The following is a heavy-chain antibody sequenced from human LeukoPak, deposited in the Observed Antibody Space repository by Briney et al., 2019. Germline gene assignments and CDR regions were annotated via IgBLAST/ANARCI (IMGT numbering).Heavy chain of an antibody. CDR2: ISGSGGST. D-gene: IGHD2-2*01. CDR3: AKGSDNVVKPTAAYGLLDY. V-gene: IGHV3-23*01. J-gene: IGHJ4*02. Sequence: PGGSLRLSCAASGFTFSSYAMSWVRQAPGKGLEWVSAISGSGGSTYYADSVKGRFTISRDNSKNRLYLQMNSLRVEDTAVYYCAKGSDNVVKPTAAYGLLDYWGQGTLVTVSS. CDR1: GFTFSSYA.